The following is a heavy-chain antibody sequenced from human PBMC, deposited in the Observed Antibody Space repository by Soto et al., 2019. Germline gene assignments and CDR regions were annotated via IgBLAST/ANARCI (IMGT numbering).Heavy chain of an antibody. CDR1: GYTFTSYD. J-gene: IGHJ6*03. V-gene: IGHV1-8*01. CDR2: MNPNSGNT. Sequence: VASVKVSCKASGYTFTSYDINWVRQATGQGLEWMGWMNPNSGNTGYAQKFQGRVTMTRNTSISTAYMELSSLRSEDTAVYYCARVYEDFWSGYMSYYYYYYMDVWGKGTTVTVSS. D-gene: IGHD3-3*02. CDR3: ARVYEDFWSGYMSYYYYYYMDV.